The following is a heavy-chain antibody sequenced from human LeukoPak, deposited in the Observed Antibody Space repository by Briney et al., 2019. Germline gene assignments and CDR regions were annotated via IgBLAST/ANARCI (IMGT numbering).Heavy chain of an antibody. CDR2: IYTSCST. CDR1: GGSISSYY. V-gene: IGHV4-4*07. D-gene: IGHD6-13*01. Sequence: PSETLSLTCTVSGGSISSYYWSWIRQPPGKGLEWVWRIYTSCSTNYNPSPKIQGTMSVDTSKKQFFLKLSSVTAADTAVYYCARGIAAGPWFDPWGQGTLVTVSS. CDR3: ARGIAAGPWFDP. J-gene: IGHJ5*02.